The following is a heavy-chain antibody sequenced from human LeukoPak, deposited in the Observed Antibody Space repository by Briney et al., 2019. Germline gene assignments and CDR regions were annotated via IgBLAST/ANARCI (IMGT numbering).Heavy chain of an antibody. V-gene: IGHV1-69*13. CDR3: ARDHCSGGSCFYYFDY. Sequence: PGASVKVSCKASGGTFSSYAISWVRRAPGQGLEWMGGIIPIFGTANYAQKFQGRVTITADESTSTAYMELSSLRSEDTAVYYCARDHCSGGSCFYYFDYWGQGTLVTVSS. CDR2: IIPIFGTA. D-gene: IGHD2-15*01. CDR1: GGTFSSYA. J-gene: IGHJ4*02.